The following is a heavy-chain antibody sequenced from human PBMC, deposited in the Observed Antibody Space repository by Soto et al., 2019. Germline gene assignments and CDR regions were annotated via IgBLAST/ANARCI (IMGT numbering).Heavy chain of an antibody. D-gene: IGHD1-1*01. CDR2: IYPDDSDT. CDR1: GYRFSSCW. CDR3: VRSREVYNSLFDY. J-gene: IGHJ4*02. Sequence: EVQLVQSGVEVKKAGESLKISCRASGYRFSSCWIGWVRQVPGKGLESVGIIYPDDSDTKYSPTFQGQVTISADKSISATYLQWNSLKASDTALYYCVRSREVYNSLFDYWGQGTLVSVSS. V-gene: IGHV5-51*01.